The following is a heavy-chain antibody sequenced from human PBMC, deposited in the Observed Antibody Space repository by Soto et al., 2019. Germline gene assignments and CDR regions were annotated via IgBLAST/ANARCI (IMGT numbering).Heavy chain of an antibody. CDR1: GCSISSYY. J-gene: IGHJ6*02. Sequence: PXETLSLTCTVAGCSISSYYWSWIRQPPGRGLEWIGYIYYSGSTNYNPSLKSRVTISVDTSKNQFSLKLSSVTAADTAVYYCARDSQLVVLDHYYSYYGMDVWGQGPTVTVSS. CDR3: ARDSQLVVLDHYYSYYGMDV. V-gene: IGHV4-59*01. CDR2: IYYSGST. D-gene: IGHD6-6*01.